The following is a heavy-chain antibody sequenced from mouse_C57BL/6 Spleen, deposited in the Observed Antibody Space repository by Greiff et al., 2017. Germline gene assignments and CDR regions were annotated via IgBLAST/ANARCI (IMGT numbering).Heavy chain of an antibody. CDR2: IDPETGGT. Sequence: VQLQQSGAELVRPGASVTLSCKASGYTFTDYEMHWVKQTPVHGLEWIGAIDPETGGTAYNQKFKGKAILTADKSSSTAYMELRSLTSEDSAVYYCTRCGKIYYYGSSYGGFDYWGQGTTLTVSS. D-gene: IGHD1-1*01. CDR3: TRCGKIYYYGSSYGGFDY. J-gene: IGHJ2*01. CDR1: GYTFTDYE. V-gene: IGHV1-15*01.